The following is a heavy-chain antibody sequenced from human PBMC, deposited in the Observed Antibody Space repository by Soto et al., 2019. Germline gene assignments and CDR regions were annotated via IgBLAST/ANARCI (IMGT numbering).Heavy chain of an antibody. CDR3: ARVLRGYRNAIALNWFDP. Sequence: SETLSLTCAVSGGSISSGCYSWSWIRQPPGKGLEWIGYMYYSGSTYYNPSLKSRVTISVDTSKNQFSLKLSSVTAADTAVYYCARVLRGYRNAIALNWFDPWGQGTLVTVSS. J-gene: IGHJ5*02. V-gene: IGHV4-31*11. D-gene: IGHD5-18*01. CDR2: MYYSGST. CDR1: GGSISSGCYS.